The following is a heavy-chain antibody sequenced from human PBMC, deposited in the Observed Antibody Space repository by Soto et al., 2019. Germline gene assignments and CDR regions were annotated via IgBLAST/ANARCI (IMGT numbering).Heavy chain of an antibody. CDR3: AREGRCISTSCYGYDYYYYYGMDV. V-gene: IGHV1-18*01. Sequence: ASVKVSCKASGYTFTSYGISWARQAPGQGLEWMGWISAYNGNTNYAQKLQGRVTMTTDTSTSTAYMELRSLRSDDTAVYYCAREGRCISTSCYGYDYYYYYGMDVWGQGTTVTVSS. CDR2: ISAYNGNT. D-gene: IGHD2-2*01. J-gene: IGHJ6*02. CDR1: GYTFTSYG.